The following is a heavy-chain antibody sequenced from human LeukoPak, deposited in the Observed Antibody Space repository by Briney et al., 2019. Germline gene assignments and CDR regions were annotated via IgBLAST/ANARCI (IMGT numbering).Heavy chain of an antibody. D-gene: IGHD2-15*01. CDR3: ARGGYCSGGSCYPAMDV. Sequence: GGSLRLSCAASGFTFSSYTMNWVRQTPGKGPEGGSYISSSSSTIYYADSVKGRFTISRDNAKNSLYLQMNSLRDEDTAVYYCARGGYCSGGSCYPAMDVWGQGTTVTVSS. J-gene: IGHJ6*02. V-gene: IGHV3-48*02. CDR2: ISSSSSTI. CDR1: GFTFSSYT.